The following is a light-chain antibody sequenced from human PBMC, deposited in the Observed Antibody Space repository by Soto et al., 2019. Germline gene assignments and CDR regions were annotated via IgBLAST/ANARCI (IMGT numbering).Light chain of an antibody. Sequence: ENVLTQSPGTLSLSPGERATLSCSASQTVSSYLTWYHQRPGQAPRLLISGGSRRAAAIPDRFSGSGSGTDFTLTISRLEPADFALYYCQQYGTSPITFGQGTRLEIK. CDR2: GGS. J-gene: IGKJ5*01. V-gene: IGKV3-20*01. CDR3: QQYGTSPIT. CDR1: QTVSSY.